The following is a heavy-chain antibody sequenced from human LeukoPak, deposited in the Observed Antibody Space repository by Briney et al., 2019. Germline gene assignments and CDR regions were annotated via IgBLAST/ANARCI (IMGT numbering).Heavy chain of an antibody. J-gene: IGHJ4*02. CDR1: GFTVSSTY. Sequence: PGGSLRLSCAASGFTVSSTYMTWVRQAPGKGLEWVSLIYSGGTTYLADSVKGRFTISRDNPKNTLYLQMNNLRVEDTAVYYCARAPPGYCSGGSCYPFDYWGQGTLVTVSS. CDR3: ARAPPGYCSGGSCYPFDY. D-gene: IGHD2-15*01. V-gene: IGHV3-66*02. CDR2: IYSGGTT.